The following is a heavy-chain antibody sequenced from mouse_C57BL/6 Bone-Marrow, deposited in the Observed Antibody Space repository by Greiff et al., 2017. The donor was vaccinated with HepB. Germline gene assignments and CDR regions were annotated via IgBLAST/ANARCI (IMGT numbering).Heavy chain of an antibody. CDR2: IYPGNSDT. J-gene: IGHJ2*01. CDR3: TRPYYYGSTRYYFDY. Sequence: EVQLQQSGTVLARPGASVKMSCKTSGYTFTSYWMHWVKQRPGRGLEWIGAIYPGNSDTSYNQKFKGKAKLTAVTSASTAYMELSSLTNEDSAVYYCTRPYYYGSTRYYFDYWGQGTTLTVSS. V-gene: IGHV1-5*01. D-gene: IGHD1-1*01. CDR1: GYTFTSYW.